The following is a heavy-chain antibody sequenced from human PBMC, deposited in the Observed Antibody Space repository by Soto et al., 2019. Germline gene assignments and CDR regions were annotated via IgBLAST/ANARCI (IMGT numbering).Heavy chain of an antibody. V-gene: IGHV4-34*01. D-gene: IGHD5-12*01. CDR2: INHRGST. Sequence: QVKLQQWGAGLLKPSETLSLTGAVYGGSFSGYYWSWIRQPPGKGWGWIGEINHRGSTNYNPSLKSLATKSVDAAKIQFSLKLSSVTAADTAVYYCARGHSSGYGSRSDYFDYWGQGTLVTVSS. J-gene: IGHJ4*02. CDR3: ARGHSSGYGSRSDYFDY. CDR1: GGSFSGYY.